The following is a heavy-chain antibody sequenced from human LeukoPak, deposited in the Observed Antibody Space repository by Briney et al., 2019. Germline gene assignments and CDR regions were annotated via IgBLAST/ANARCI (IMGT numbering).Heavy chain of an antibody. J-gene: IGHJ4*02. CDR3: ARDYYGSGSFQYDS. Sequence: GGSLRLSCAASGFTVSNNYMNWVRQAPGKGLEWVSIIYSGGATYYADSVKGRFTISRDNSKNTVYLQMNSLRAEDTAVYYCARDYYGSGSFQYDSWGQGTLATVSS. D-gene: IGHD3-10*01. CDR2: IYSGGAT. CDR1: GFTVSNNY. V-gene: IGHV3-53*01.